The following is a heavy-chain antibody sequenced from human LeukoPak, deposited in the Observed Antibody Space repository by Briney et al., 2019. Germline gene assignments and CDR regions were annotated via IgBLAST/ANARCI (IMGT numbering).Heavy chain of an antibody. J-gene: IGHJ4*02. CDR1: GGSIRNYY. CDR2: ILDSGNS. V-gene: IGHV4-59*08. D-gene: IGHD3-16*01. CDR3: ARHPAIYYDSLGEFDY. Sequence: SETLSLTCTVSGGSIRNYYWSWIRQPPGKGLDWVGFILDSGNSDYNPSLKSRVTISMDTSKNQVSLWLTSVTATDTAVYYCARHPAIYYDSLGEFDYWGQGTLVTVSS.